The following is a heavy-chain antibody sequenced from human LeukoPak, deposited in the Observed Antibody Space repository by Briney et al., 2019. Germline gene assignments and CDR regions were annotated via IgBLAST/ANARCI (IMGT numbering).Heavy chain of an antibody. J-gene: IGHJ4*02. CDR1: GGSISSYY. CDR2: IYYSGST. D-gene: IGHD2-2*01. V-gene: IGHV4-59*01. CDR3: ARYDCSSTSCYRPFDY. Sequence: SETLSLTCTVSGGSISSYYWSWIRQPPGKGLEWIGYIYYSGSTNYNPSLKSRVTISVDTSKNQFSLKLSSVTAADTAVYYCARYDCSSTSCYRPFDYWGQGTLVTVSS.